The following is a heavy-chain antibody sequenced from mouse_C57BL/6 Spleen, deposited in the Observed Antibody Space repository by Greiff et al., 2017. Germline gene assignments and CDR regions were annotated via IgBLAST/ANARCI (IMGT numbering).Heavy chain of an antibody. V-gene: IGHV1-69*01. D-gene: IGHD3-2*02. J-gene: IGHJ2*01. Sequence: QVQLQQPGAELVMPGASVKLSCKASGYTFTSYWMHWVQQRPGQGLEWIGEIDPSDSYTNYNQKFKGKSTLTVDKSSSTAYMQLSSLTSEDSAVYYCARGQLRLFDYWGQGTTLTVSS. CDR3: ARGQLRLFDY. CDR1: GYTFTSYW. CDR2: IDPSDSYT.